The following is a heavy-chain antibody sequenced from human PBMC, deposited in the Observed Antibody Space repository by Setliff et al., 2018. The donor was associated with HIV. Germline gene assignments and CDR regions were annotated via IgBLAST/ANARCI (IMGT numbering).Heavy chain of an antibody. CDR3: ARVPVMATITYWYFDL. Sequence: GGSLRLFCAASGFTFSDYYMSWIRQAPGKGLEWISYISRGGRTKYYADSVKGRFTISRDNAKNSLYLQMNSLRAEDTTIYYCARVPVMATITYWYFDLWGRGTLVTVSS. CDR2: ISRGGRTK. D-gene: IGHD5-12*01. CDR1: GFTFSDYY. J-gene: IGHJ2*01. V-gene: IGHV3-11*04.